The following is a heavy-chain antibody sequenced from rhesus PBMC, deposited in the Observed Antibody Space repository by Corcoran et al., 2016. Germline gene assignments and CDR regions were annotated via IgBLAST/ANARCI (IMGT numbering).Heavy chain of an antibody. J-gene: IGHJ4*01. CDR3: AKVGDWGDYYVDY. Sequence: EVQLVESGGGLVQPGGSLRLSCAASGFTFSSYGMSWVRQAPGKGLEWVSYISNGGGSTYYADSVKGRFTISRENSKNTLSLKMNSLRAEDTAVYYCAKVGDWGDYYVDYWGQGVLVTVSS. D-gene: IGHD3-34*01. V-gene: IGHV3S5*01. CDR1: GFTFSSYG. CDR2: ISNGGGST.